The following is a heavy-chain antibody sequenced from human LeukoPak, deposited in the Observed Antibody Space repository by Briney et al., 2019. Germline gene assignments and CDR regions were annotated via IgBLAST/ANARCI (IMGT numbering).Heavy chain of an antibody. J-gene: IGHJ3*02. V-gene: IGHV3-30*02. D-gene: IGHD2-21*01. CDR2: MRYDGSNK. CDR1: GFTFSSYG. CDR3: AKAIVVVIAYDAFDI. Sequence: PGGSLRLSCAASGFTFSSYGMHWVRQAPGKGLEWVAFMRYDGSNKYYADSVKGRFTISRDNSKNTLYVQMNSLRAEDTAVYYCAKAIVVVIAYDAFDIWGQGTMVTVSS.